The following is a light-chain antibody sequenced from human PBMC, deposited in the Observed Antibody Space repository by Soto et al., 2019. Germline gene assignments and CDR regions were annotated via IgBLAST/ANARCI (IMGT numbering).Light chain of an antibody. Sequence: DIQMTQSPSPLSASVGDRVTITCRTSQPISDYLNWYQQKPGKAPTLLIYDASILKSGVPSTFNGNGSGTEFALTVSSLHPEDFATYYCQQANSFPPIPFGQGTRLEIK. V-gene: IGKV1-39*01. J-gene: IGKJ5*01. CDR1: QPISDY. CDR2: DAS. CDR3: QQANSFPPIP.